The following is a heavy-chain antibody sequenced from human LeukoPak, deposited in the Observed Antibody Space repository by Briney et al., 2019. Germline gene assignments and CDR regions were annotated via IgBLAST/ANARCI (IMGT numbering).Heavy chain of an antibody. Sequence: PGLSLRLSCAASGFTFSDYYMDWVRQAPGKGRECVDHSRNKAKSYTIEYAASVQGRFTISRDDSKKSLYLQMNSLKAEDTAVYYCTRYSGSYKGFDSWGQGTLVTVSS. V-gene: IGHV3-72*01. J-gene: IGHJ4*02. CDR3: TRYSGSYKGFDS. D-gene: IGHD1-26*01. CDR1: GFTFSDYY. CDR2: SRNKAKSYTI.